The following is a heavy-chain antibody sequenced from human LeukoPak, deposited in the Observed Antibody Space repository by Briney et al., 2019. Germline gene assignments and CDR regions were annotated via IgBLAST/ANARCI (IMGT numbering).Heavy chain of an antibody. Sequence: GGSLRLSCVASGFIFSSYAISWVRHAPGKRLGWVASVVGNVVDTYHAQSVKGRFTVSRDNSKNTVYLQMHSLRDEDTAVYYCVRGRLGRCLGVRCHPFDNWGQGILVSVSS. CDR1: GFIFSSYA. D-gene: IGHD2-15*01. CDR3: VRGRLGRCLGVRCHPFDN. J-gene: IGHJ4*02. V-gene: IGHV3-23*01. CDR2: VVGNVVDT.